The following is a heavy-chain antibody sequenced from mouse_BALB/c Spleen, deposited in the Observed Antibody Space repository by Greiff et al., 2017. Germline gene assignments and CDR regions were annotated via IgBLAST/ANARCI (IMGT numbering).Heavy chain of an antibody. D-gene: IGHD2-4*01. J-gene: IGHJ4*01. CDR2: INPSSGYT. Sequence: QVQLKQSAAELARPGASVKMSCKASGYTFTSYTMHWVKQRPGQGLEWIGYINPSSGYTEYNQKFKDKTTLTADKSSSTAYMQLSSLTSEDSAVYYCARPTMITTGAMDYWGQGTSVTVSS. V-gene: IGHV1-4*02. CDR1: GYTFTSYT. CDR3: ARPTMITTGAMDY.